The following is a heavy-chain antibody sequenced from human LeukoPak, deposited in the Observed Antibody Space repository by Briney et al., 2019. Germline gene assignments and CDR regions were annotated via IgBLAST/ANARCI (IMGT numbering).Heavy chain of an antibody. J-gene: IGHJ4*02. Sequence: GASVKVSCKASGYTFTSYAIHWVRQAPGQRLEWMGWINAGNGNTKYSQKFQGRVTITRDTSASTAYMELSSLRSEDTAVYYCARVGSGSYRTYFDYWGQGTLVTVSS. CDR2: INAGNGNT. D-gene: IGHD1-26*01. CDR1: GYTFTSYA. CDR3: ARVGSGSYRTYFDY. V-gene: IGHV1-3*01.